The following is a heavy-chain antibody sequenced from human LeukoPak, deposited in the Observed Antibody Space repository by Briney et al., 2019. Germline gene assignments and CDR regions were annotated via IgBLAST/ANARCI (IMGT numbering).Heavy chain of an antibody. Sequence: ASVKVSCKASGYTFTGYYMHWVRQAPGQGLEWMGWINPNSGGTNYAQKFQGRVTMTRDTSISTAYMGLSRLRSDDTAVYYCARDLGMYSSGGDYYYGMDVWGQGTTVTVSS. V-gene: IGHV1-2*02. D-gene: IGHD6-19*01. J-gene: IGHJ6*02. CDR3: ARDLGMYSSGGDYYYGMDV. CDR2: INPNSGGT. CDR1: GYTFTGYY.